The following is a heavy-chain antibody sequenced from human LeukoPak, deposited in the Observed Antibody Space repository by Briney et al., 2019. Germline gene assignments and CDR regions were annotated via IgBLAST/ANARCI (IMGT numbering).Heavy chain of an antibody. CDR1: GFTFSTYS. CDR2: ISSGGSTI. D-gene: IGHD3-16*01. Sequence: GGSLRLSCAASGFTFSTYSMNWVRQAPGRGLQWVSYISSGGSTIYYTDSVRGRFTISRDTAKNSLYLQMSNLRAEDTAVYFCARGGGLDVWGQGATVTVSS. J-gene: IGHJ6*02. V-gene: IGHV3-48*01. CDR3: ARGGGLDV.